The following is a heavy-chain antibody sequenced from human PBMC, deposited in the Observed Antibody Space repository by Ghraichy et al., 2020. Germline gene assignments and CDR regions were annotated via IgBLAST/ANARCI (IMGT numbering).Heavy chain of an antibody. Sequence: TLSLTCTVSGGSISSYYWSWIRQPPGKGLEWIGYIYYSGSTNYNPSLKSRVTISVDTSKNQFSLKLSSVTAADTAVYYCARVVHPNFYYDYVWGSYWFDPWGQGTLVTVSS. CDR1: GGSISSYY. CDR3: ARVVHPNFYYDYVWGSYWFDP. CDR2: IYYSGST. D-gene: IGHD3-16*01. J-gene: IGHJ5*02. V-gene: IGHV4-59*01.